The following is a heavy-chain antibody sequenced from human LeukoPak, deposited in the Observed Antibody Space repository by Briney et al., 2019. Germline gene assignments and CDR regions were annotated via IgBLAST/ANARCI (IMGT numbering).Heavy chain of an antibody. CDR3: VKDVTPGGADV. V-gene: IGHV3-9*01. D-gene: IGHD2-21*01. CDR2: ISLDTDRI. Sequence: GGSLRLSCAVSGLNFNIYAMHWVRQVPGKGLEWVSGISLDTDRIGYADSVRGRFTASRDNNKNSVYLQMNSLTPEDSALYFCVKDVTPGGADVWGQGTTVTVS. CDR1: GLNFNIYA. J-gene: IGHJ6*02.